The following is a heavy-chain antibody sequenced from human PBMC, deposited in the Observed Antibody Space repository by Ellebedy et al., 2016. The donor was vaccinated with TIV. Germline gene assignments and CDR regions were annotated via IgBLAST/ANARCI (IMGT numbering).Heavy chain of an antibody. CDR1: GFTFSSYA. J-gene: IGHJ3*02. D-gene: IGHD6-6*01. V-gene: IGHV3-30-3*01. Sequence: GGSLRLSXAASGFTFSSYAIHWVRQAPGKGLEWVAIISYDGSKKYYADSVQGRFTISRDNSKNTLYLQMDSLRAEDTAVYYCARKTVPYSSSIFPDAFDIWGQGTMVTVSS. CDR2: ISYDGSKK. CDR3: ARKTVPYSSSIFPDAFDI.